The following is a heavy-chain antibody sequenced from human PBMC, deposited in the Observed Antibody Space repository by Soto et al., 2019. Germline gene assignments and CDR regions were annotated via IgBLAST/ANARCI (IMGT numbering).Heavy chain of an antibody. Sequence: PSETLSLTCTVSGGSISSGDYYWSWIRQPPGRGLEWIGYIYYSGSTYYNPSLKSRVTISVDTSKNQFSLKLSSVTAADTAVYCCARAVEYSSSYHFDYWGQGTLVTVSS. V-gene: IGHV4-30-4*01. CDR1: GGSISSGDYY. CDR2: IYYSGST. J-gene: IGHJ4*02. D-gene: IGHD6-6*01. CDR3: ARAVEYSSSYHFDY.